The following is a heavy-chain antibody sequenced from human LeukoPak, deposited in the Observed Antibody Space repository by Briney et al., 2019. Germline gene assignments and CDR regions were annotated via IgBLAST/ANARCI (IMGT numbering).Heavy chain of an antibody. V-gene: IGHV1-8*01. CDR1: GYTFTSYD. CDR2: MNPNSGNT. CDR3: ARGGYCSSTSCQRRYYYGMDV. D-gene: IGHD2-2*03. Sequence: ASVKVSCKASGYTFTSYDINWVRQATGQGLEWMGWMNPNSGNTGYAQKFQGRVTMTRNTSISTAYMELSSLRSEDTAVYYCARGGYCSSTSCQRRYYYGMDVWGQGTTVTVSS. J-gene: IGHJ6*02.